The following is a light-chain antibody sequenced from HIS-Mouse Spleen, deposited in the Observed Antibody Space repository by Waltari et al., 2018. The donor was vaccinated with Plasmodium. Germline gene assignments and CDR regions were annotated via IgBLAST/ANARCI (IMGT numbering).Light chain of an antibody. V-gene: IGLV3-19*01. CDR3: NSRDSSGNHLV. CDR1: SLRSYY. CDR2: GNN. Sequence: SSELTQDPAVSVALGQTVRITCQGDSLRSYYASWYKQKPGQAPVPVIYGNNNRPSGIPDRFSGSSSGNTASLTIPGAQAEDESDYYCNSRDSSGNHLVFGGGTKLTVL. J-gene: IGLJ2*01.